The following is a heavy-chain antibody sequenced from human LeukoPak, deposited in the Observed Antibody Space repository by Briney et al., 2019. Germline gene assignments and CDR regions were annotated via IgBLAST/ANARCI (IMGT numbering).Heavy chain of an antibody. Sequence: SETPSLTCTVSGGSISSYYWSWIRQPAGKGLEWIGRIYTSGSTNYNPSLKSRVTMSVDTSKNQFSLKLSSVTAADTAVYYCARDKLVGATTSYYYMDVWGKGTTVTVSS. CDR2: IYTSGST. CDR1: GGSISSYY. D-gene: IGHD1-26*01. V-gene: IGHV4-4*07. CDR3: ARDKLVGATTSYYYMDV. J-gene: IGHJ6*03.